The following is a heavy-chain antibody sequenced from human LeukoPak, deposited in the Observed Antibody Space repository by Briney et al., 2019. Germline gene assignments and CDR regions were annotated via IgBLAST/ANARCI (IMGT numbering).Heavy chain of an antibody. CDR1: GFTFDDYA. CDR3: AKDPKAVAEYYFDY. CDR2: ISWNSGSI. V-gene: IGHV3-9*01. D-gene: IGHD6-19*01. J-gene: IGHJ4*02. Sequence: GGSLRLSCAASGFTFDDYAMHWVRQAPGKGLEWVSGISWNSGSIGYADSVKGRSTISRDNAKNSLYLQMNSLRAEDTALYYCAKDPKAVAEYYFDYWGQGTLVTVSS.